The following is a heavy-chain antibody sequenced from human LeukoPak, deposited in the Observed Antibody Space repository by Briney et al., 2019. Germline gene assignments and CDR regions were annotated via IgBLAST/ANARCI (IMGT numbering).Heavy chain of an antibody. CDR1: GFTFSSYG. CDR2: IRYDGSNK. J-gene: IGHJ4*02. D-gene: IGHD3-3*01. CDR3: AKDPFSARITILGVVNY. Sequence: GGSLRLSCAASGFTFSSYGMHWVRQAPGKGLEWVAFIRYDGSNKYYADSVKGRFTISRDNSKNTLYLQMNSLRAEDTAVYYCAKDPFSARITILGVVNYWGQGTLVTVSS. V-gene: IGHV3-30*02.